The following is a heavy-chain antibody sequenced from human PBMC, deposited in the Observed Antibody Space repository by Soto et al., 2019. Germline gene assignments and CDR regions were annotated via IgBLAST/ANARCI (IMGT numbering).Heavy chain of an antibody. D-gene: IGHD6-13*01. CDR3: ARFMVSSWYDGGHAFDI. Sequence: LRLSCAASGFTFSSYSMNWVRQAPGKGLEWVSSISSSSSYIYYADSVKGRFTISRDNAKNSLYLQMNSLRAEDTAVYYCARFMVSSWYDGGHAFDIWGQGTMVTVSS. J-gene: IGHJ3*02. V-gene: IGHV3-21*01. CDR2: ISSSSSYI. CDR1: GFTFSSYS.